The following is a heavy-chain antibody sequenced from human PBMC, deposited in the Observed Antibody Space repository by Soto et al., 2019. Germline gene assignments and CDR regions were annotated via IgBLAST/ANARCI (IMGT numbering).Heavy chain of an antibody. D-gene: IGHD3-22*01. CDR2: IYYSGIS. J-gene: IGHJ4*02. CDR3: ATQHRYDSSGYFYD. Sequence: TLSLTCSVSGGSINSGSYYWTWIRQHPEKVLEWIGDIYYSGISDYHPSLQTRATISMDTSKNQFSLKLRSVTAADTAVYYCATQHRYDSSGYFYDWGQGSLVTVSS. V-gene: IGHV4-31*02. CDR1: GGSINSGSYY.